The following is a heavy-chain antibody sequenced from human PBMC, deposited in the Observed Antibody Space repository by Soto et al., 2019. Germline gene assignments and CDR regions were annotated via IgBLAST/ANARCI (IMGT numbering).Heavy chain of an antibody. J-gene: IGHJ6*03. CDR3: AKGGDCSGGSCYRPDYYYYYMDV. D-gene: IGHD2-15*01. CDR1: GFTFSSYG. CDR2: ITYDGSNK. V-gene: IGHV3-30*18. Sequence: QVQLVESGGGVVQPGRSLRLSCAASGFTFSSYGMHWVRQAPGKGLEWVAVITYDGSNKYYADSVKGRFTISRDNSKNAVYLQMNSLRAEDTAVYYCAKGGDCSGGSCYRPDYYYYYMDVWGKGTTVTVSS.